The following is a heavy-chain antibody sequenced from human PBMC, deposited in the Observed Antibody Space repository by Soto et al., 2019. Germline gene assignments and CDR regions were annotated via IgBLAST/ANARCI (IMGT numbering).Heavy chain of an antibody. J-gene: IGHJ4*02. Sequence: SLRLSCAAXGFTFSSYGMHWVRQAPGKGLEWVAVIWYDGSNKYYADSVKGRFTISRDNSKNTLYLQMNSLRAEDTAVYYCARDPPYYYGSGSPLDYWGQGTLVTVS. D-gene: IGHD3-10*01. V-gene: IGHV3-33*01. CDR3: ARDPPYYYGSGSPLDY. CDR2: IWYDGSNK. CDR1: GFTFSSYG.